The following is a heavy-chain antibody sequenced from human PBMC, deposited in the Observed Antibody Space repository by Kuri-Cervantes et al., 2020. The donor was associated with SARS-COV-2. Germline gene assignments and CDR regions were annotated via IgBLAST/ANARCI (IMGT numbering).Heavy chain of an antibody. Sequence: GSLRLSCAVSDDSISRGYYWGWIRQSPGKGLEWIGSIYHSGSIFYNPSLKSRVTILLDTSKNQFSLKLTSVTAADTAVYYCARSGYSYGPETQGAFDIWGQGTMVTVSS. D-gene: IGHD5-18*01. CDR2: IYHSGSI. V-gene: IGHV4-38-2*01. CDR3: ARSGYSYGPETQGAFDI. J-gene: IGHJ3*02. CDR1: DDSISRGYY.